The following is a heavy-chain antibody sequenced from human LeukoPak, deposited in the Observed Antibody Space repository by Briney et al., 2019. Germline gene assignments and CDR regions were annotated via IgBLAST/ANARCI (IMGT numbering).Heavy chain of an antibody. J-gene: IGHJ3*02. D-gene: IGHD3-10*01. CDR1: GGSISSSSYY. V-gene: IGHV4-39*07. Sequence: SETLSLTCTVSGGSISSSSYYWGWIRQPPGKGLEWIGSIYYSGSTYYNPSLKSRVTISVDTSKNQFSLKLSSVTAADTAVYYCARDLIALLWFGENGGAFDIWGQGTMVTVSS. CDR2: IYYSGST. CDR3: ARDLIALLWFGENGGAFDI.